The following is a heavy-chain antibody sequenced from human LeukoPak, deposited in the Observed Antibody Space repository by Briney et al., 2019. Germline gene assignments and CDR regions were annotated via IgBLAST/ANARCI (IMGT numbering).Heavy chain of an antibody. CDR2: ISGSGGST. CDR3: AKDGSRVDYYGSGSPGWYFDY. V-gene: IGHV3-23*01. D-gene: IGHD3-10*01. Sequence: PGGSLRLSCAASGFTFSSYAMSWVRQAPGKGLEWVSAISGSGGSTYYADSVKGRFTISRDNSKNTLYLQMNSLRAEDTAVYYCAKDGSRVDYYGSGSPGWYFDYWGRGTLVTVSS. CDR1: GFTFSSYA. J-gene: IGHJ4*02.